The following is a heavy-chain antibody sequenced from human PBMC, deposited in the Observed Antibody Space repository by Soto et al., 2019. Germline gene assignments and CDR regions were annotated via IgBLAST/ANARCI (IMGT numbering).Heavy chain of an antibody. V-gene: IGHV4-31*03. J-gene: IGHJ4*02. CDR3: ARVGSGWYYY. CDR1: GGSISSGGYY. D-gene: IGHD6-19*01. Sequence: SETLSLTCTVSGGSISSGGYYWSWIRQHPGKGLEWIGYIYYSGSTYYNPSLKSRVTISVDTSKNQFSLKLSSVTAADTAVYYCARVGSGWYYYWGQGTLVTVSS. CDR2: IYYSGST.